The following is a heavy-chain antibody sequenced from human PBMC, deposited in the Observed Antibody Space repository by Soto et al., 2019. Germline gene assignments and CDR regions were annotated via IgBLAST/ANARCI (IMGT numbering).Heavy chain of an antibody. D-gene: IGHD2-8*01. J-gene: IGHJ6*02. CDR1: DYTFTRYG. CDR2: ISGYNGDT. CDR3: AKNGQPPYYYYGMDV. V-gene: IGHV1-18*01. Sequence: ASVKVSCTASDYTFTRYGISWVRQAPGQGLEWMGWISGYNGDTNYAQKFQGRVTMTVDTSTTTAFMELTSLTSDDRAVYYCAKNGQPPYYYYGMDVWGQGTTVTVSS.